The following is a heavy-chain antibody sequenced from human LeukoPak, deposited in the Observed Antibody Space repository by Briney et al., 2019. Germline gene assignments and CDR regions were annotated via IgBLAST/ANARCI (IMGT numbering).Heavy chain of an antibody. Sequence: ASVKVSCKASGVTFSSYAVSWVRQAPGQGLEWMGWISAYNGNTNYAQKLQGRVTMTTDTSTSTAYMELRSLRSDDTAVYYCATTYYDFWSGYSTFDYWGQGTLVTVSS. CDR3: ATTYYDFWSGYSTFDY. CDR1: GVTFSSYA. CDR2: ISAYNGNT. J-gene: IGHJ4*02. D-gene: IGHD3-3*01. V-gene: IGHV1-18*01.